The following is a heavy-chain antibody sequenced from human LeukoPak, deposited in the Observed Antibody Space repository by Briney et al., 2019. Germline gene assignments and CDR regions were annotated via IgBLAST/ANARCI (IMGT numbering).Heavy chain of an antibody. CDR2: ISSSSSYI. D-gene: IGHD2-15*01. CDR3: ASPHYCSGSSCCFGY. J-gene: IGHJ4*03. V-gene: IGHV3-21*01. Sequence: GGSLRLSCAASGFTFSTYTMNWVRQAPGKGLEWVSFISSSSSYIYYADSVRGRFTISRDNAKNSLYLQMNSLRAEDTAVYFCASPHYCSGSSCCFGYWGQGTLVTVSS. CDR1: GFTFSTYT.